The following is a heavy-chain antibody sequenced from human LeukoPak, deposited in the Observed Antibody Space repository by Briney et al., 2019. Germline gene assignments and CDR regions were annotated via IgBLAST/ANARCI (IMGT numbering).Heavy chain of an antibody. CDR1: EFTSSNYW. CDR2: INSDGSST. J-gene: IGHJ4*02. D-gene: IGHD4-23*01. CDR3: ASAGHDYSGDFFDY. V-gene: IGHV3-74*01. Sequence: GGSLRLSCAASEFTSSNYWMHWVRQAPGKGLVWVSRINSDGSSTAYADSVKGRFTISRDNAKNTLYLQMNSLRAEDTAVYYCASAGHDYSGDFFDYWGQGTLVTVSS.